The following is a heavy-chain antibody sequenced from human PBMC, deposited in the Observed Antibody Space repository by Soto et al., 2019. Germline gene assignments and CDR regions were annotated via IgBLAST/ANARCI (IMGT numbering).Heavy chain of an antibody. Sequence: GASVKVSCKASGGTFSSYAISWVRQAPGQGLEWMGGIIPIFGTANYAQKFQGRVTITADESTSTAYMELSSLRSKDTAVYYCAHICSGGSCPPTDYWGQGTLVTVSS. CDR1: GGTFSSYA. CDR2: IIPIFGTA. V-gene: IGHV1-69*13. J-gene: IGHJ4*02. D-gene: IGHD2-15*01. CDR3: AHICSGGSCPPTDY.